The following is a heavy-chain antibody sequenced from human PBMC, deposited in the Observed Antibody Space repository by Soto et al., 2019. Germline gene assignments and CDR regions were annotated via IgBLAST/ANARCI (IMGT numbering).Heavy chain of an antibody. CDR1: RYTFTSYD. J-gene: IGHJ5*02. CDR3: ARRSSTYLNEVIFDP. Sequence: SVKVSCEASRYTFTSYDIFWVRQSPVQGLEWMGWVKTDSGDTHYAQNFQGRVTMTRDTSISTAYMELNNLVSDDTAVYYCARRSSTYLNEVIFDPWGQGTLVTVSS. CDR2: VKTDSGDT. D-gene: IGHD2-2*01. V-gene: IGHV1-2*02.